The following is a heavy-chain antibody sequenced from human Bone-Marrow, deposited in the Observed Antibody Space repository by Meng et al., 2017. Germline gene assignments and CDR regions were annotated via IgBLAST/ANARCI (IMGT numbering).Heavy chain of an antibody. CDR2: ISSSGNTI. CDR1: GVTFSDHY. D-gene: IGHD6-19*01. V-gene: IGHV3-11*04. CDR3: ARESVGSSGWWSGWVGKIDY. Sequence: VQLVEYGGDLVKPGGSLRPSWAAAGVTFSDHYMTWIRQAPGKGLEWVSYISSSGNTIYYADSVKGRFTISRDNAKNSLYLQMNSLRAEDTAVYYCARESVGSSGWWSGWVGKIDYWGQGTLVTVSS. J-gene: IGHJ4*02.